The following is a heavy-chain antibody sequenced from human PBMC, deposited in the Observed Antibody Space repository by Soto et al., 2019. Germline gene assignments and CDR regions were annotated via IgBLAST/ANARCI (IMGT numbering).Heavy chain of an antibody. D-gene: IGHD3-3*01. CDR2: ISYDGINK. CDR3: ASPNNDVYDFWSAYYAGQGHRGMDV. CDR1: GFTFSNYA. V-gene: IGHV3-30-3*01. J-gene: IGHJ6*02. Sequence: GGSLRLSCAASGFTFSNYAMHWVRQAPGKGLEWVAIISYDGINKYYAESVKGRFTISRDNSQNTLYLQMNSLRAEDTAVYYCASPNNDVYDFWSAYYAGQGHRGMDVWGQGTTVTVSS.